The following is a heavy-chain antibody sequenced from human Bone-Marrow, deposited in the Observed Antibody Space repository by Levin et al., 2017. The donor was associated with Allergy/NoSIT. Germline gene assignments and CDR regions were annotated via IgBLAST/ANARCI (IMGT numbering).Heavy chain of an antibody. Sequence: SETLSLTCTVSGDSVSSGAYYWSWIRQHPGKGLEWLGYISSRGTTSSNPSLKSRLAMSGDSSKNQFSVTVTSVTAADTAVYFCARSRGYNNGLFDYWGQGIVITVSS. CDR2: ISSRGTT. CDR1: GDSVSSGAYY. V-gene: IGHV4-31*03. CDR3: ARSRGYNNGLFDY. D-gene: IGHD5-18*01. J-gene: IGHJ4*02.